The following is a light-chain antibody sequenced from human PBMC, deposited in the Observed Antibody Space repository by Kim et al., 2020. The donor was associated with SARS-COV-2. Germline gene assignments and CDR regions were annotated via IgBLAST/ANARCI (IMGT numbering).Light chain of an antibody. CDR1: KLGDKY. CDR3: QAWDSSTAF. V-gene: IGLV3-1*01. CDR2: QDS. Sequence: SYELTQPPSVSVSPGQTASITCSGDKLGDKYACWYQQKPGQSPVLAIYQDSKRPSGIPERFSGSNSGNTATLTISGTQAMDEADYYCQAWDSSTAFFGGGTQLTVL. J-gene: IGLJ2*01.